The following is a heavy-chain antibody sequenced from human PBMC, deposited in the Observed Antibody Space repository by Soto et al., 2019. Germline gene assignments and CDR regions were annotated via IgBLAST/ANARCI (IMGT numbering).Heavy chain of an antibody. J-gene: IGHJ6*02. CDR3: ARDLRNDYSYYYYGMDV. D-gene: IGHD1-1*01. Sequence: EVQLVESGGGLVQPGGSLRLSCAASGFTFSSYEMNWVRQAPGKGLEWVSYISSSGGRPYYADSVKGRFTISRDNSKNTLYLQMNSLRAEDTAVYYCARDLRNDYSYYYYGMDVWGQGTTVTVSS. V-gene: IGHV3-48*03. CDR2: ISSSGGRP. CDR1: GFTFSSYE.